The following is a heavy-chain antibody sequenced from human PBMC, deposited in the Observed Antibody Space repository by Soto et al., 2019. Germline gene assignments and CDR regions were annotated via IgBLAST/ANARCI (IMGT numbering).Heavy chain of an antibody. CDR1: GYTFTTYG. CDR3: AIDSSEQQLVYWFDP. Sequence: QVHLVQSGAEVKKPGASLKVSCKASGYTFTTYGISWVRQAPGQGLEWMGWISVYSGNTKYAQKFQGRVTMTTDTSTSTAYMELRSLRSDDTAVYYCAIDSSEQQLVYWFDPWGQGTLVTVSS. J-gene: IGHJ5*02. V-gene: IGHV1-18*01. D-gene: IGHD6-13*01. CDR2: ISVYSGNT.